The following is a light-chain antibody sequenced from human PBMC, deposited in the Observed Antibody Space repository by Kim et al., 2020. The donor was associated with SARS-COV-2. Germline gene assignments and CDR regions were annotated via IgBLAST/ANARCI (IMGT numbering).Light chain of an antibody. CDR2: DVS. CDR3: SSYTSSRTLL. J-gene: IGLJ3*02. CDR1: SSDVGGYNF. Sequence: QSALTQPASVSGSPGQSITISCTGTSSDVGGYNFVSWYQQHPDKAPKLMIYDVSKRPSGVSDRFSGSKSGNTASLTISGLQAEDEAEYYCSSYTSSRTLLFGGGTKL. V-gene: IGLV2-14*01.